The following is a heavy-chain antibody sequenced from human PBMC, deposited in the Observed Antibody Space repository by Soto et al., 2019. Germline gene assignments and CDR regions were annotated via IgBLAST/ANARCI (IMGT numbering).Heavy chain of an antibody. J-gene: IGHJ6*02. Sequence: PSETLSLTCAVYGGSFGGYYWSWIRQRPGKGLEWIGEINHSGSTNYNPSLKSRVTISVDTSKNQFSLKLSSVTAADTAVYYCARGAKRAAYYYGSGSYYYYGMDVWGQGTTVTVSS. CDR3: ARGAKRAAYYYGSGSYYYYGMDV. CDR1: GGSFGGYY. CDR2: INHSGST. D-gene: IGHD3-10*01. V-gene: IGHV4-34*01.